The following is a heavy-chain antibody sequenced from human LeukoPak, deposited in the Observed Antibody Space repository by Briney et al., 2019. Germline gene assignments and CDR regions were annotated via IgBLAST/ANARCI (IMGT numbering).Heavy chain of an antibody. J-gene: IGHJ6*03. CDR1: GFTFDDYA. Sequence: GGSLRLSCAASGFTFDDYAMHWVRQAPGEGLEWVSLISWDGGSTYYADSVKGRFTISRDNSKNSLYLQMNSLRAEDTALYYCAKDTIEYYGSGSYHYYYYMDVWGKGATVTVSS. CDR3: AKDTIEYYGSGSYHYYYYMDV. V-gene: IGHV3-43D*03. D-gene: IGHD3-10*01. CDR2: ISWDGGST.